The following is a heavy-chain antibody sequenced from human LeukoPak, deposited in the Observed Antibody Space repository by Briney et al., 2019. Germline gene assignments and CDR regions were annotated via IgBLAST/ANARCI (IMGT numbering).Heavy chain of an antibody. D-gene: IGHD6-13*01. CDR1: GFSLSTSGMC. CDR3: ARIPSIAAAGVYYFDY. Sequence: VSGPALVKPTQTLTLTCTFFGFSLSTSGMCVSWIRQPPGKALEWLARIDWDDDKYYSTSLKARLTISKDTSKNQVVLTMTNMDPVDTATYYCARIPSIAAAGVYYFDYWGQGTLVTVSS. CDR2: IDWDDDK. J-gene: IGHJ4*02. V-gene: IGHV2-70*11.